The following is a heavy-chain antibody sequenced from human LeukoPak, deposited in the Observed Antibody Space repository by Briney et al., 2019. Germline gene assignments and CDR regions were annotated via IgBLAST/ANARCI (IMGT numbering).Heavy chain of an antibody. V-gene: IGHV4-61*02. CDR1: GGSISSGSYY. Sequence: PSETLSLTCTVSGGSISSGSYYWSWIRQPAGKGLEWIGRIYTSGSTNYNPSLKSRVTISVDTSKNQFSLKLSSVTAADTAVYYCARGSYGSGEGDWFDPWGQGTLVTVSS. CDR3: ARGSYGSGEGDWFDP. D-gene: IGHD3-10*01. CDR2: IYTSGST. J-gene: IGHJ5*02.